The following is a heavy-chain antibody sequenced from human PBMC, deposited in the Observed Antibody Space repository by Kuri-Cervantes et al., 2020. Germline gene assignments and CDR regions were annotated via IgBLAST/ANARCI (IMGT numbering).Heavy chain of an antibody. CDR1: GFTFSSYW. V-gene: IGHV3-7*04. D-gene: IGHD7-27*01. CDR2: IIKDGSEK. CDR3: ARVNWGGVTWHFDL. Sequence: GESLKISCAASGFTFSSYWMSWVRQALGKGLEWVANIIKDGSEKYSVDSVKGRFTISRDNAKNSLYLQMNSLRAEDTAVYYCARVNWGGVTWHFDLWGRGTLVTVSS. J-gene: IGHJ2*01.